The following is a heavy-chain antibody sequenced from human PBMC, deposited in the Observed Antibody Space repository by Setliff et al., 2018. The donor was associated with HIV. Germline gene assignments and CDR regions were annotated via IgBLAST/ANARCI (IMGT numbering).Heavy chain of an antibody. V-gene: IGHV4-39*01. CDR1: GGSVSDTSYY. CDR3: ARLGDSGYDFRGYFDY. J-gene: IGHJ4*02. D-gene: IGHD6-25*01. CDR2: VYYSGGT. Sequence: PSETLSLTCIVSGGSVSDTSYYWGWIRQPPGKGLEWLANVYYSGGTYYNPSLNSRVTISVDTPRNQFSLKLTSVTAADTALYFFARLGDSGYDFRGYFDYWGQGKLVTVSS.